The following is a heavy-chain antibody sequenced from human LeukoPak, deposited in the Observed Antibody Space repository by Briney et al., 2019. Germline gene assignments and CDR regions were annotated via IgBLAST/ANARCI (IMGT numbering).Heavy chain of an antibody. CDR2: IRYDGSNK. D-gene: IGHD5-12*01. V-gene: IGHV3-30*02. CDR3: AKDKGHTVATIMGVGDY. CDR1: GFTFSSYG. J-gene: IGHJ4*02. Sequence: GGSLRLSCAASGFTFSSYGMHWVHQAPGKGLEWVAFIRYDGSNKYYADSVKGRSTISRDNSKNTLYLQMNSLRAEDTAVYYCAKDKGHTVATIMGVGDYWGQGTLVTVSS.